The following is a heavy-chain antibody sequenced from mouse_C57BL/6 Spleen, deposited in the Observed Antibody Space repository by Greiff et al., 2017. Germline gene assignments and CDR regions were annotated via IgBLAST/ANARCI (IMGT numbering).Heavy chain of an antibody. D-gene: IGHD3-2*02. CDR1: GYTFTDYE. V-gene: IGHV1-15*01. J-gene: IGHJ4*01. CDR2: IDPETGGT. CDR3: TKLRQLRLPLAMDY. Sequence: QVQLQQSGAELVRPGASVTLSCKASGYTFTDYEMHWVKQTPVHGLEWIGAIDPETGGTAYNQKFKGKAILTADKSSSTAYMELRSLTSEDSAVYSCTKLRQLRLPLAMDYWGQGTSVTVSS.